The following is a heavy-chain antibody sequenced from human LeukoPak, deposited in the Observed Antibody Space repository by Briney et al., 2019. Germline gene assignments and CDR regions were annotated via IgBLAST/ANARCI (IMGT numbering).Heavy chain of an antibody. Sequence: ASVKVSCKASGGTFSSYAISWVRQAPGQGLVWMGIINPSGGSTSYAQKFQGRVTMTRDTSTSTVYMELSSLRSEDTAVYYCATTSSGGYYDSSGSPWYFDYWGQGTLVTVSS. CDR2: INPSGGST. V-gene: IGHV1-46*01. D-gene: IGHD3-22*01. J-gene: IGHJ4*02. CDR3: ATTSSGGYYDSSGSPWYFDY. CDR1: GGTFSSYA.